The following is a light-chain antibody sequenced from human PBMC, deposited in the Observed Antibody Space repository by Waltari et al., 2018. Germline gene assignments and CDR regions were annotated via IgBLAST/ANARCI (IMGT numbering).Light chain of an antibody. Sequence: QSVLTQPPSVSGTPGQRVTIYCSGSSSNIRNNDVNWYQQLPGSARSPLSYTHNQGPSGAPYLCSGSTSAHSAALAISGRKSDDEADYYCATWDDSLDGYVFGTGHKVTVL. CDR1: SSNIRNND. V-gene: IGLV1-44*01. CDR3: ATWDDSLDGYV. CDR2: THN. J-gene: IGLJ1*01.